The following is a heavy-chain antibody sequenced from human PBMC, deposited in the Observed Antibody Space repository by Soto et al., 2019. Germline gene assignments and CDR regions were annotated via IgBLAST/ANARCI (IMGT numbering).Heavy chain of an antibody. D-gene: IGHD4-17*01. CDR3: ATDRAVRTGVVASYRGMDD. CDR1: GYTFITHG. J-gene: IGHJ6*02. Sequence: QVELVQSGPELRKPGASVKVSCKASGYTFITHGFSWVRHAPGQGLEWMGWVNSYNGNTHYWQKFQGRLTLTTDTSTSTAYMELRRLRPDETAIYYCATDRAVRTGVVASYRGMDDWRQGTTVAVSS. CDR2: VNSYNGNT. V-gene: IGHV1-18*04.